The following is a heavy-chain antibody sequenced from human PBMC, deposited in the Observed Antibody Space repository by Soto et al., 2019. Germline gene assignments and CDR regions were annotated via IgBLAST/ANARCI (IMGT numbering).Heavy chain of an antibody. CDR1: GFTFSSYS. V-gene: IGHV3-48*02. CDR2: ISSSSSTI. CDR3: ARVEPKYSYAPMRWCDP. J-gene: IGHJ5*02. D-gene: IGHD5-18*01. Sequence: EVQLVESGGGLVQPGGSLRLSCAASGFTFSSYSMNWVRQAPGKGLEWVSYISSSSSTIYYADSVKGRFTISRDNGKNSLYLKMNSLRDEDTAVYYCARVEPKYSYAPMRWCDPWGQGTLVTVSS.